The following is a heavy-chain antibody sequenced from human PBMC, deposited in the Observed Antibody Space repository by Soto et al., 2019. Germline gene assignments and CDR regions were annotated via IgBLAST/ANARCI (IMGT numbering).Heavy chain of an antibody. CDR1: GVRFTSYG. J-gene: IGHJ4*02. CDR3: ARFNSGTFSHDY. Sequence: GGSLRLSCAASGVRFTSYGMYWVRQTPGKGLEXVAGIXXDXSXXXYXXXXKGRITISRDNSKNMLYLQMNSLRAEDTAVYYCARFNSGTFSHDYWGQGIPVTVSS. D-gene: IGHD1-26*01. CDR2: IXXDXSXX. V-gene: IGHV3-33*01.